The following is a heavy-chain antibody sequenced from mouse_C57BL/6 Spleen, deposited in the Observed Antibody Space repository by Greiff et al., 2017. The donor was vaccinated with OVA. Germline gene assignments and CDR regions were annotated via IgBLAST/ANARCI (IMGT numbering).Heavy chain of an antibody. CDR1: GFNIKDDY. V-gene: IGHV14-4*01. CDR2: IDPENGDT. Sequence: EVQLQQSGAELVRPGASVKLSCTASGFNIKDDYLHCVKQSPEPGLEWIGWIDPENGDTEYASKFQGKATITADTSSNTAYLQLSSLTSEDTAVYYCTTRGRLYYFDYWGQGTTLTVSS. J-gene: IGHJ2*01. CDR3: TTRGRLYYFDY.